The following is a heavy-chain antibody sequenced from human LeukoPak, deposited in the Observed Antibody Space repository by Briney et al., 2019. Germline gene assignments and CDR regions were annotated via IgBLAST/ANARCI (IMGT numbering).Heavy chain of an antibody. CDR1: GFTFSSYA. Sequence: GGSLRLSCAASGFTFSSYAMNWVRQAPGKGLEWVSSISGSGGSTYYADPVKGRFTISRDNSKNMLYLQMNGLRADDTAIYYCAKDDYGGNSGWFDPWGQGTLVTVSS. V-gene: IGHV3-23*01. CDR2: ISGSGGST. J-gene: IGHJ5*02. CDR3: AKDDYGGNSGWFDP. D-gene: IGHD4-23*01.